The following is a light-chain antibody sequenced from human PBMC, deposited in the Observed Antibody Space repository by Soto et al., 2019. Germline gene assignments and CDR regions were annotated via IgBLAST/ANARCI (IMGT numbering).Light chain of an antibody. CDR3: QQRSQPFT. V-gene: IGKV3-11*01. CDR2: DAS. CDR1: QNVRTY. Sequence: EIVLTQSPATLSLSPGERATLSCRASQNVRTYLAWYQQKPGQAPRLLIYDASNRATGIPARFTGSGSGTAFTLTISSLEPEDFAVYYCQQRSQPFTFGPGTKVDVK. J-gene: IGKJ3*01.